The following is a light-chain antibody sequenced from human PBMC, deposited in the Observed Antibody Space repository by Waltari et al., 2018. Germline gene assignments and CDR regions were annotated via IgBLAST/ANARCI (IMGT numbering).Light chain of an antibody. J-gene: IGLJ1*01. CDR2: EGS. Sequence: QSALTQPASVSGSPGHSITLSCTGPSTNIGSYTLVPWYQQRPGKAPKLMIYEGSKRPSGVSNRFSGSKSGNTASLTISGLQAEDEADYYCCSYAGSSFYVFGTGTKVTVL. V-gene: IGLV2-23*01. CDR3: CSYAGSSFYV. CDR1: STNIGSYTL.